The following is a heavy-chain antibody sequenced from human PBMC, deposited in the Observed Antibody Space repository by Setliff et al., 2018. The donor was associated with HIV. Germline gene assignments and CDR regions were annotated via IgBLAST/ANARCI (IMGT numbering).Heavy chain of an antibody. V-gene: IGHV4-4*09. J-gene: IGHJ4*02. CDR3: ARHSPSDY. CDR2: IYTSGST. CDR1: GGSISTYY. Sequence: PSETLSLTCTVSGGSISTYYWSWIRQPPGKGLEWIGYIYTSGSTNYNPSLKTRVTISIDTSKKQVSLKLSSVTAADTAVYYCARHSPSDYWGQGTLVT.